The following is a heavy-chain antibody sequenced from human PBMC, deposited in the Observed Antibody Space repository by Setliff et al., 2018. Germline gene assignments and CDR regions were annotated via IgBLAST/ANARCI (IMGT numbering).Heavy chain of an antibody. CDR1: GYTFSNYL. CDR3: VRVTSGRLDFDY. J-gene: IGHJ4*02. D-gene: IGHD6-19*01. V-gene: IGHV1-3*01. Sequence: GASVKVSCKASGYTFSNYLLHWVRQAPGQSPEWVGWINAGNGHTKYSQRFQDRITITWVTSISTAYMELSSLRSEDTAVYYCVRVTSGRLDFDYWGQGTPVTVSS. CDR2: INAGNGHT.